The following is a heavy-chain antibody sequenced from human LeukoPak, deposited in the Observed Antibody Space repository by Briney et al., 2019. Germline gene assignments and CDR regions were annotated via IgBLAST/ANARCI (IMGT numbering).Heavy chain of an antibody. Sequence: GGSLRLSCAASGFTFSSYWMSWVRQAPGKGLEWVANISDGGGSKYYVDSVKGRFTISRDNAKNPLYLQMNSLRAEDTAVYYCAHALRKDYYGSGSYHYWGQGSMVTVSS. CDR1: GFTFSSYW. J-gene: IGHJ4*02. CDR2: ISDGGGSK. CDR3: AHALRKDYYGSGSYHY. V-gene: IGHV3-7*01. D-gene: IGHD3-10*01.